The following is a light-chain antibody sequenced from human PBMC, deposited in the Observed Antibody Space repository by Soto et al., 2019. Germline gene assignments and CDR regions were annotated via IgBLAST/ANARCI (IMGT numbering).Light chain of an antibody. CDR1: SSNIGDNF. V-gene: IGLV1-51*01. CDR3: GTWDSSLNAFVI. Sequence: QSVLTQPPSVSAAPGQKVTISCSGSSSNIGDNFVSWYQQLPGTAPKLLIYDNSKRPSGIPDRFSGSKSGTSATLGITGLQTGDEADYYCGTWDSSLNAFVIFGGGTKLTVL. CDR2: DNS. J-gene: IGLJ2*01.